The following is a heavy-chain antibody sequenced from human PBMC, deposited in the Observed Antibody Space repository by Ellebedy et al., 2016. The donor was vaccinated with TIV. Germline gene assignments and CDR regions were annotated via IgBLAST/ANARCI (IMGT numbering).Heavy chain of an antibody. V-gene: IGHV3-23*01. CDR2: IIAGGDST. CDR1: GFTFSGNA. CDR3: VKLDSSGFYYGRLDY. J-gene: IGHJ4*02. Sequence: GGSLRLSCAASGFTFSGNAMSWVRQNPGKGLEWVSGIIAGGDSTHYVDSVKGRFTISRDNSKKTLYLQMNSLRAEDTAVYYCVKLDSSGFYYGRLDYWGQGTLVTVSS. D-gene: IGHD3-22*01.